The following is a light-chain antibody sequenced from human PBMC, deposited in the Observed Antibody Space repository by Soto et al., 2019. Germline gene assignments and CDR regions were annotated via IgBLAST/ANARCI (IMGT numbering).Light chain of an antibody. J-gene: IGKJ1*01. CDR1: QSLVHSDGNTY. Sequence: DIVLTQTPLSSPVTLGQPASISCRSSQSLVHSDGNTYLSWLQQRPGQPPRLLIYKISNRLSGVVDKFSGSEAGTDFTMKISRVEEDDVGVDYCTRPTHFPLTFGQATKLDIK. CDR3: TRPTHFPLT. CDR2: KIS. V-gene: IGKV2-24*01.